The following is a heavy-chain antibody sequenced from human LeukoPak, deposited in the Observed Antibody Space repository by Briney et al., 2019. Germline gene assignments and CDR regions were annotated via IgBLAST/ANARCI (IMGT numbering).Heavy chain of an antibody. J-gene: IGHJ6*03. CDR2: IKQDGSEK. V-gene: IGHV3-7*01. Sequence: GGSLRLSCAASGFTLSSYWMSWVRQAPGKGLEWVANIKQDGSEKYYVDSVKGRFTISRDNAKNSLYLQMNSLRAEDTAVYYCARGGTGSYYYYMDVWGKGTTVTISS. CDR3: ARGGTGSYYYYMDV. D-gene: IGHD1-1*01. CDR1: GFTLSSYW.